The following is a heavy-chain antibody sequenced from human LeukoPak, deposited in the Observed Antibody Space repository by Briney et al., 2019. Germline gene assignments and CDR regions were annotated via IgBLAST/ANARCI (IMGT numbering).Heavy chain of an antibody. V-gene: IGHV4-59*12. CDR1: GGSISTYY. J-gene: IGHJ4*02. CDR3: ARGFCSGGSCYLFDS. Sequence: SETLSLTCTVSGGSISTYYWSWIRQPPGKGLEWIGYIYYSGSTNYNPSLRTRVTISIDTSKNQFSLNLSSVTAADTAVYYCARGFCSGGSCYLFDSWGQGTLVTVSS. D-gene: IGHD2-15*01. CDR2: IYYSGST.